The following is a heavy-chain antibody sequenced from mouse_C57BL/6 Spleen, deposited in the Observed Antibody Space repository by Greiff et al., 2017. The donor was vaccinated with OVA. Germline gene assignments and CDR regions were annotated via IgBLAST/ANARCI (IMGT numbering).Heavy chain of an antibody. CDR3: ARSAGTWYFDV. V-gene: IGHV1-69*01. Sequence: QVQLQQPGAELVKPGASVKVSCKASGYTFTSYWMHWVKQRPGQGLEWIGEIDPSDSYTNYNQKFKGKSTLTVDKSSSTAYMQLSSLTSEDSAVYYCARSAGTWYFDVWGTGTTVTVSS. CDR2: IDPSDSYT. D-gene: IGHD4-1*01. CDR1: GYTFTSYW. J-gene: IGHJ1*03.